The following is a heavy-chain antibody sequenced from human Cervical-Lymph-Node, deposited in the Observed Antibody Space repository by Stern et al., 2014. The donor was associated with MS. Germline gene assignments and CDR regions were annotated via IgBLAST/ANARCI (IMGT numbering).Heavy chain of an antibody. CDR1: GFTFSSYS. CDR3: ARDRWYCSSTSCSGMDV. D-gene: IGHD2-2*01. Sequence: EVQLVESGGGLVKPGGSLRLSCAASGFTFSSYSMNWVRQAPGKGLEWVSSISSSSRYIYYADSVKGRCTISRDNAKNSLYLQMNSLRAEDTAVYYCARDRWYCSSTSCSGMDVWGQGTTVTVSS. J-gene: IGHJ6*02. CDR2: ISSSSRYI. V-gene: IGHV3-21*01.